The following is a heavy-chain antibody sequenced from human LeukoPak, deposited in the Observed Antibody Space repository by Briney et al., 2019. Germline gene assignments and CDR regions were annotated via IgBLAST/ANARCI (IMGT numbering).Heavy chain of an antibody. CDR1: GFTFSSYS. D-gene: IGHD3-3*01. V-gene: IGHV3-21*01. Sequence: GGSLRLSCAASGFTFSSYSMNWVRQAPGKGLEWVSSISSSSSYIYYADSVKGRFTISRDNAENSLYLQMNSLRAEDTAVYYCARIEEWLFYALDVWGKGTTVTVSS. J-gene: IGHJ6*04. CDR3: ARIEEWLFYALDV. CDR2: ISSSSSYI.